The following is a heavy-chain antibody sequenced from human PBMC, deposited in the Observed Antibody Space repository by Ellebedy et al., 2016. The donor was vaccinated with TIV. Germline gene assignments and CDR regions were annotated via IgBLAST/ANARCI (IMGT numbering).Heavy chain of an antibody. V-gene: IGHV5-10-1*01. D-gene: IGHD3-10*01. Sequence: GESLKISCKGSGYSFTSYWISWVRQMPGKGLEWMGRIDPSDSYTNYSPSFQGHVTISADKSISTAYLQWSSLKASDTAMYYCARHKGGSGSYHHYYYYGMDVWGQGTTVTVSS. CDR2: IDPSDSYT. J-gene: IGHJ6*02. CDR1: GYSFTSYW. CDR3: ARHKGGSGSYHHYYYYGMDV.